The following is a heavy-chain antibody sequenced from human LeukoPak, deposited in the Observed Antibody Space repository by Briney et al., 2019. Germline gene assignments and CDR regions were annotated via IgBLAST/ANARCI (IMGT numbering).Heavy chain of an antibody. CDR3: ARGLRSSTSSTNWFDP. J-gene: IGHJ5*02. Sequence: GASVKVSCKASGGTFSSYAISWVRQAPGQGLEWMGGIIPIFGTANYAQKFQGRVTITTDESTSTAYMELSSLRSEDTAVYYCARGLRSSTSSTNWFDPWGQGTLVTVSS. V-gene: IGHV1-69*05. CDR1: GGTFSSYA. D-gene: IGHD2-2*01. CDR2: IIPIFGTA.